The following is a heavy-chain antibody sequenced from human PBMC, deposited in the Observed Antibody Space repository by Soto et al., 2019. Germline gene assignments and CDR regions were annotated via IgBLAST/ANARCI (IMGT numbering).Heavy chain of an antibody. Sequence: SETLSLTCTVSGGSISSGGYYWSWIRQHPGKGLEWIGYIYYSGSTYYNPSLKSRVTISVDTSKNQFSLKLSSVTAADTAVYYCARATKPYCGGDCYLPNWFDPWGQGTLVTVSS. CDR1: GGSISSGGYY. V-gene: IGHV4-31*03. D-gene: IGHD2-21*02. CDR2: IYYSGST. CDR3: ARATKPYCGGDCYLPNWFDP. J-gene: IGHJ5*02.